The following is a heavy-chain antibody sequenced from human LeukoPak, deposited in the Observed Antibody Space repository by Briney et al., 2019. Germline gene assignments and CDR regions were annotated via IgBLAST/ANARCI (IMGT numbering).Heavy chain of an antibody. D-gene: IGHD3-22*01. CDR3: TRVNGDSSGYYLISKYFQH. V-gene: IGHV4-4*02. Sequence: SGTLSLTCAVSGGSITSSNWWSWVRQPPGKGLEWIGEIYHSGSTNYNPSLKSRVTISIDKSKNQFSLKLSSVTAADTAVYYCTRVNGDSSGYYLISKYFQHWGQGTLVTVSS. CDR2: IYHSGST. J-gene: IGHJ1*01. CDR1: GGSITSSNW.